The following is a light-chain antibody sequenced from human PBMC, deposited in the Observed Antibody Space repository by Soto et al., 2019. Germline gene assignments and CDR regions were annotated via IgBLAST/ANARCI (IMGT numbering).Light chain of an antibody. CDR2: WAS. J-gene: IGKJ4*01. Sequence: DIVITQTPDSLSVSLVEMSTINFMSSHIVLYNSNNKNYLAWYQQKPGQPPKLLIYWASTRESGVPDRFSGSGSGTDFTLTISSLQAQDVAVYYCQQYYSTPLTFGGGSKVDIK. CDR3: QQYYSTPLT. V-gene: IGKV4-1*01. CDR1: HIVLYNSNNKNY.